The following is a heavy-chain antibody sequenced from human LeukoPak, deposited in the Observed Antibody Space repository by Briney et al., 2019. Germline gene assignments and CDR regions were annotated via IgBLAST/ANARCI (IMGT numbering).Heavy chain of an antibody. D-gene: IGHD2-2*01. CDR3: ARAGYQLLYYYYYYYMDV. CDR2: IYYSGST. CDR1: GGSISSGDYY. Sequence: SQTLSLTCTVSGGSISSGDYYWSWSRRPPGKGLEWIGYIYYSGSTYYNPSLKSRVTISVDTSTNQFSLKLSSVTAADTAVYYCARAGYQLLYYYYYYYMDVWGKGTTVTVSS. J-gene: IGHJ6*03. V-gene: IGHV4-30-4*08.